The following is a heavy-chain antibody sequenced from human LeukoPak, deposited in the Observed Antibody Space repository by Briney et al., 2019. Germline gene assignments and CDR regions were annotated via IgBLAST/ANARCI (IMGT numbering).Heavy chain of an antibody. D-gene: IGHD3-10*01. CDR2: ISAYNGNT. Sequence: ASVKVSCKASGYSFTSYGISWVRQAPGQGLEWMGWISAYNGNTNYAQKFQGRVTMTRDTSTSTVYMELSSLRSEDTAVYYCARGDSEEYYFDYWGQGTLVTVSS. CDR3: ARGDSEEYYFDY. J-gene: IGHJ4*02. V-gene: IGHV1-18*01. CDR1: GYSFTSYG.